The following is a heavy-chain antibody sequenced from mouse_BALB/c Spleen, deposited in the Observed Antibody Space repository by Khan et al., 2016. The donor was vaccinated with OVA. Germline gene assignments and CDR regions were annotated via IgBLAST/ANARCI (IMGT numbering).Heavy chain of an antibody. D-gene: IGHD2-13*01. V-gene: IGHV5-4*02. CDR1: GFTFSDYY. J-gene: IGHJ3*01. Sequence: EVELVESGGGLVRPGGSLTLSCAASGFTFSDYYMYWVRQTPEKRLEWVATISDGDSYTYYPASVKGRFTISRDDAENNLYLQMSSLKSEDTDIDYCGRGYYGDPVAYWGQGTLVTVSA. CDR3: GRGYYGDPVAY. CDR2: ISDGDSYT.